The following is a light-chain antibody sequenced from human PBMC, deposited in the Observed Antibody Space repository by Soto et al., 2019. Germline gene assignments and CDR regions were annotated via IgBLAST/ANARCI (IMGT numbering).Light chain of an antibody. V-gene: IGLV2-23*02. J-gene: IGLJ1*01. CDR2: EVS. CDR1: SSDVGRYNT. CDR3: CSYESSSSLLYV. Sequence: QSVLTQPASVSGSPGQSITISCTGTSSDVGRYNTVSWFQQHPGEAPTLMIYEVSKRPSGVSNRFSGSKSGNTASLTISGLQADDEADNYCCSYESSSSLLYVFGTGTKVTV.